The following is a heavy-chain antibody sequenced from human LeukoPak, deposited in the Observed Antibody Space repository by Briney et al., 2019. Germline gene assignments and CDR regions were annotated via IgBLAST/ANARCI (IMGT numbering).Heavy chain of an antibody. Sequence: TPSETLSLTCTVSGGSISSYYWSWIRQPPGKGLEWIGYIYYSGSTNYNPSLKSRVTISVDTSKNQFSLKLSSVTAADTAVYYCARSSIAARPRFDYWGQGTLVTVSS. J-gene: IGHJ4*02. V-gene: IGHV4-59*08. CDR3: ARSSIAARPRFDY. CDR2: IYYSGST. CDR1: GGSISSYY. D-gene: IGHD6-6*01.